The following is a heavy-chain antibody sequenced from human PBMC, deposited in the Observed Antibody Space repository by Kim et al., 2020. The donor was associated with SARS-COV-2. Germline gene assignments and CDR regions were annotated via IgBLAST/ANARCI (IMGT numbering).Heavy chain of an antibody. Sequence: SETLSLTCAVYGGSFSGYYWSWIRQPPGKGLEWIGEINHSGSTNDNPSLKSRVTISVDTSKNQFSLKLSSVTAADTAVYYCARVPHYDFWSGYYAYYYYGMDVWGQGTTVTVSS. J-gene: IGHJ6*02. CDR1: GGSFSGYY. CDR2: INHSGST. CDR3: ARVPHYDFWSGYYAYYYYGMDV. V-gene: IGHV4-34*01. D-gene: IGHD3-3*01.